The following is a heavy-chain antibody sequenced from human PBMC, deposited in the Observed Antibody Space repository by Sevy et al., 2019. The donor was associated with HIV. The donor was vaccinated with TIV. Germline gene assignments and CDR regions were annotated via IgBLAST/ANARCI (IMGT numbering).Heavy chain of an antibody. J-gene: IGHJ4*02. D-gene: IGHD3-3*01. V-gene: IGHV3-74*01. CDR2: INSDGSIT. Sequence: GGSLRLSCATSGFTLTTYWMHWVRQSPGKGLVWVSRINSDGSITDYADSVKGRFTMSRDNAKNTLYLQMNSLRAEDTAVYYCARDQFSYFDYWGQGTLVTVSS. CDR1: GFTLTTYW. CDR3: ARDQFSYFDY.